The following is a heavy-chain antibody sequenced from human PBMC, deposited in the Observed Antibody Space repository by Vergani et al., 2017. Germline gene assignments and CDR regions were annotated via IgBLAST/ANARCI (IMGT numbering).Heavy chain of an antibody. CDR2: IRPKTDGETT. J-gene: IGHJ6*03. Sequence: EVQPVESGGGLVKPGGSLRLSCTTSGFTFSSGWMSWVRQAPGKGLEWVARIRPKTDGETTDYAAPVKGRFTISRDDSKNTLYLQMNNLRAADTAVYYCARSGYCAHGVCYMTYYYYMDVWGKGTAVTVSS. CDR1: GFTFSSGW. D-gene: IGHD2-8*01. CDR3: ARSGYCAHGVCYMTYYYYMDV. V-gene: IGHV3-15*01.